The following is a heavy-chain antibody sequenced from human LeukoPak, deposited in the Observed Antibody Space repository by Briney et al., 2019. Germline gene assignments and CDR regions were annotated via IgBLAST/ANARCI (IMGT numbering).Heavy chain of an antibody. J-gene: IGHJ6*04. CDR1: GFTFSSYS. CDR3: ARENYGSGSYRDYYYDMDV. V-gene: IGHV3-21*01. CDR2: ISSSSSYI. Sequence: GGSLRLSCAASGFTFSSYSMNWVRQAPGKGLEWVSSISSSSSYIYYADSVKGRFTISRDNAKNSLYLQMNSLRAEDTAVYYCARENYGSGSYRDYYYDMDVWGKGTTVTVSS. D-gene: IGHD3-10*01.